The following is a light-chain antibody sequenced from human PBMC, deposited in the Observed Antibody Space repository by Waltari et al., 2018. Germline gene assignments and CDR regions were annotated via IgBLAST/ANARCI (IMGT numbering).Light chain of an antibody. CDR2: EVS. CDR1: QSLVHSNGKTY. J-gene: IGKJ4*01. CDR3: MQSLLVPLT. V-gene: IGKV2D-29*01. Sequence: DIVMTQTPLSLSVTPGQPTSISCTSSQSLVHSNGKTYLYWYFQKAGQPPQLLLYEVSNRVFGVPDRFSWSGSATDFTLKISRVEAEDVAIFYCMQSLLVPLTFGGGTKVEFK.